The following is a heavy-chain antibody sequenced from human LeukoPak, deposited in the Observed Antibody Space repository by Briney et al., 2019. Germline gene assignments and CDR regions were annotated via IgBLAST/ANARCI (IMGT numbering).Heavy chain of an antibody. CDR2: ISAYNGNT. J-gene: IGHJ5*02. CDR1: GYTFTSYG. V-gene: IGHV1-18*01. Sequence: ASVKVSCKASGYTFTSYGISWVRQAPGQGLEWMGWISAYNGNTNYAQKLQGRVTMTTDTSSSTAYMELRSLRSDDTAVYYCARDPQYCSSTSCSFWSDPWGQGTLVTVSS. D-gene: IGHD2-2*01. CDR3: ARDPQYCSSTSCSFWSDP.